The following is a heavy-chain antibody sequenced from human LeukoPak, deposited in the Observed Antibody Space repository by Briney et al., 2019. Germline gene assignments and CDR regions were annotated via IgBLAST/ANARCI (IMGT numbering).Heavy chain of an antibody. Sequence: SETLSLTCNVSDDSISSRYWSWIRQPPGKGLEWIGSIYHSGRTFYNPSLKSRVTISVDTSKNQFSLKLTSVTAADTAVYYCARHPTGIAAAGMGGFDPWGQGTLVTVSS. CDR3: ARHPTGIAAAGMGGFDP. CDR2: IYHSGRT. V-gene: IGHV4-38-2*02. CDR1: DDSISSRY. J-gene: IGHJ5*02. D-gene: IGHD6-13*01.